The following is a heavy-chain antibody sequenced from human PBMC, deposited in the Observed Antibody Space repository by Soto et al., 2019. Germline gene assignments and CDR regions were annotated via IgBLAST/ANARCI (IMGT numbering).Heavy chain of an antibody. CDR3: ARDWGITMVRGVKVYYYGMDV. CDR1: GFTFSSYG. V-gene: IGHV3-33*01. D-gene: IGHD3-10*01. J-gene: IGHJ6*02. Sequence: XGALRLSCAASGFTFSSYGMHWVRQAPGKGLDWVAVILYDGSNKYYADSVKGRFTISRDNSKNTLYLQMNSLRAEDTAVYYCARDWGITMVRGVKVYYYGMDVWGQGTTVT. CDR2: ILYDGSNK.